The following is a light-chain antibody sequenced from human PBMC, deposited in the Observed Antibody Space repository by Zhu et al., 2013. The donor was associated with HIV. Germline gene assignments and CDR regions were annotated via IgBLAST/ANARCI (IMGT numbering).Light chain of an antibody. V-gene: IGKV1-12*02. Sequence: DIQMTQSPSSVSASIGDRVTITCRASQGISGWLTWYQQKPGKAPRLLIYAASNLHSGVPSRFSGSGSETDFTLTISSLQPEDFATYYCQQSYSTPLYTFGQGTKLEIK. CDR1: QGISGW. J-gene: IGKJ2*01. CDR2: AAS. CDR3: QQSYSTPLYT.